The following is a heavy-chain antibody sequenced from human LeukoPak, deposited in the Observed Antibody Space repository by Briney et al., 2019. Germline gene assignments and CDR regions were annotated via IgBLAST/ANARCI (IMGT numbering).Heavy chain of an antibody. CDR3: AKGAAGDSSGYYFFLENFDY. Sequence: GGSLRLSCAASGFTFSSYAMHWVRQAPGKGLEWVAVISYDGSNKYYADSVKGRFTISRDNSKNTLYLQMNSLRAEDTAVYYCAKGAAGDSSGYYFFLENFDYWGQGTLVTVSS. V-gene: IGHV3-30*04. D-gene: IGHD3-22*01. J-gene: IGHJ4*02. CDR1: GFTFSSYA. CDR2: ISYDGSNK.